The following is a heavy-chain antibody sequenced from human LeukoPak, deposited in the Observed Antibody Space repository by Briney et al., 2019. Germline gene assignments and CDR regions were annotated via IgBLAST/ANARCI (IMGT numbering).Heavy chain of an antibody. CDR1: GYTFTSYG. Sequence: GASVKVSCKASGYTFTSYGISWVRQAPGQGLEWMGWISAYNGNTSYAQKLHGRVTMTTDTSTSTAYMELRSLRSDDTAVYYCARDTYYDFWSGYYRRWFDPWGQGTLVTVSS. J-gene: IGHJ5*02. D-gene: IGHD3-3*01. CDR3: ARDTYYDFWSGYYRRWFDP. CDR2: ISAYNGNT. V-gene: IGHV1-18*01.